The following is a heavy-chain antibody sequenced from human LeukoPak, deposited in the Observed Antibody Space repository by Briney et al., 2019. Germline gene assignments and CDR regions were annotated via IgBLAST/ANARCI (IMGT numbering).Heavy chain of an antibody. V-gene: IGHV3-66*03. Sequence: PGGSLRLSCTVSGFTVSSNSMSWVRQAPGKGLEWVSFIYSDNTHYSDSVKGRFTISRDNSKNTLYLQMNSLRAEDTAVYYCAKGNPEYYYGSGDNSEFDYWGQGTLVTVSS. D-gene: IGHD3-10*01. CDR2: IYSDNT. J-gene: IGHJ4*02. CDR3: AKGNPEYYYGSGDNSEFDY. CDR1: GFTVSSNS.